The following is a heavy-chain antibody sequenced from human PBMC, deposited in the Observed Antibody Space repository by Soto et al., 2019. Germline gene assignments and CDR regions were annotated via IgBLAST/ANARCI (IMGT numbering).Heavy chain of an antibody. D-gene: IGHD5-12*01. CDR1: GYTFFTYD. J-gene: IGHJ5*02. V-gene: IGHV1-18*01. Sequence: QVHLVQSGVEVKTPGASVKVSCQASGYTFFTYDISWVRQAPGQGLEWMGWISTYSGDTKYAQKFQGRVTITTATSTTTDYLHLRSLRSDDTAVYYCTRNHVPTTSETWFDPWGQGTLVTVSS. CDR2: ISTYSGDT. CDR3: TRNHVPTTSETWFDP.